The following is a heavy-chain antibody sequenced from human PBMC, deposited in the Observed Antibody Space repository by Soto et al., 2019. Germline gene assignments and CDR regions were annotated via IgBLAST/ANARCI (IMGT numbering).Heavy chain of an antibody. D-gene: IGHD3-10*01. CDR2: IYPGDSDT. Sequence: PGASLKISCKGSGYSFAGYWSGWVRQMPGKGLDWMGVIYPGDSDTRYSPSFHGQVTTSADKSISTAYLQWSSLKASDTAMYFCARLPGVRGVFDGFNVWGQGTMVTVSS. J-gene: IGHJ3*01. CDR1: GYSFAGYW. CDR3: ARLPGVRGVFDGFNV. V-gene: IGHV5-51*01.